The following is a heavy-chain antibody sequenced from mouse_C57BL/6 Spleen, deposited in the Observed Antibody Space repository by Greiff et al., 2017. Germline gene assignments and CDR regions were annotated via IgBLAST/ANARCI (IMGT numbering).Heavy chain of an antibody. CDR2: ISSGSSTI. CDR3: ASYGSSYKWAMDY. Sequence: EVKLMESGGGLVKPGGSLKLSCAASGFTFSDYGMPWVRQAPEKGLEWVAYISSGSSTIYYADTVKGRFPISRDNAKNTLFLQMTSLRSEDTAMYYCASYGSSYKWAMDYWGQGTSVTVSS. J-gene: IGHJ4*01. V-gene: IGHV5-17*01. D-gene: IGHD1-1*01. CDR1: GFTFSDYG.